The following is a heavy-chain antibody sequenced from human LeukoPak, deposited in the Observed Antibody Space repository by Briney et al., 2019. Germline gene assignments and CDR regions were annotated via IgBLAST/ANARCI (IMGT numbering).Heavy chain of an antibody. D-gene: IGHD1-7*01. J-gene: IGHJ4*02. Sequence: GGSLRLSCAASGFTLSDYYMSWIRQAPGKGLEWVSYIGSSGNNIYYADSVMGRFTISRDNAKNLLYLQMNSLRAEDTAVYYCARDKNWNYVSWGQGTLVTVSS. V-gene: IGHV3-11*01. CDR1: GFTLSDYY. CDR2: IGSSGNNI. CDR3: ARDKNWNYVS.